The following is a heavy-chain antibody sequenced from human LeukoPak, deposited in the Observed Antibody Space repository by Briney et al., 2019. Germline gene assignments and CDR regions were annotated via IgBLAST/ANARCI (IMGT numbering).Heavy chain of an antibody. V-gene: IGHV4-39*01. CDR1: GGSISSSSYY. Sequence: PSETLPLTCTVSGGSISSSSYYWGWIRQPPGKGLEWIGSMYYSGSTYYNPSLKSRVTISVGRSKTQFSLKLSSVTAADTAVYYCARLIKDTTLAYWGQGTLVTVSS. D-gene: IGHD5-18*01. CDR2: MYYSGST. CDR3: ARLIKDTTLAY. J-gene: IGHJ4*02.